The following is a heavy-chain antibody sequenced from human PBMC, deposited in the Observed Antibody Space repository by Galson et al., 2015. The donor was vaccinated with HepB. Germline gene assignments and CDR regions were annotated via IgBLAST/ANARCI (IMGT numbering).Heavy chain of an antibody. Sequence: KVSCKASGGTTTRDTFSWVRQAPGQGLEWMGNVVPIFHTTNYARKFQGRITITADKSTNAAYMELTSLTSEDTAVYYCARDLTWTHDYWGQGTLVTVSS. CDR2: VVPIFHTT. J-gene: IGHJ4*02. CDR3: ARDLTWTHDY. V-gene: IGHV1-69*08. D-gene: IGHD3/OR15-3a*01. CDR1: GGTTTRDT.